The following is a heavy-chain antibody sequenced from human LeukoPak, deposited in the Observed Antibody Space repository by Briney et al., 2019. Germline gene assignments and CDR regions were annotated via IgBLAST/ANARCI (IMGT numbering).Heavy chain of an antibody. D-gene: IGHD1-1*01. Sequence: SETLSLTCTVSGASLSSSSYYWGWIRQPPGKGLEWIGNMYYSGSTYPNPSLKSRVTMSVDTSKNQFSLKLTSVTAADTAVYWCAGQGELEVFDYWGQGTLVTVSS. CDR1: GASLSSSSYY. CDR3: AGQGELEVFDY. CDR2: MYYSGST. J-gene: IGHJ4*02. V-gene: IGHV4-39*07.